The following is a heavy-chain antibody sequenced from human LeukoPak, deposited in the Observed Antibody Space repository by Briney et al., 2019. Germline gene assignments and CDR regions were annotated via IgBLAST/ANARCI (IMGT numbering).Heavy chain of an antibody. V-gene: IGHV3-30*18. CDR3: AKGGYSSGWWFGAFDI. J-gene: IGHJ3*02. CDR1: GFTFSSYG. D-gene: IGHD6-19*01. Sequence: GGSLRLSCAASGFTFSSYGMHWVRQAPGKGLEWVAVISHDGSNKYYADSVKGRFTISRDNSKNTLYLQMNSLRAEDTAVYYCAKGGYSSGWWFGAFDIWGQGTMVTVSS. CDR2: ISHDGSNK.